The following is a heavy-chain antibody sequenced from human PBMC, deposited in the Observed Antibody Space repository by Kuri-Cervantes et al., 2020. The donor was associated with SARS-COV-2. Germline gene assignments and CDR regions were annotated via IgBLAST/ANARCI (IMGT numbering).Heavy chain of an antibody. V-gene: IGHV4-59*08. CDR2: IYYSGST. D-gene: IGHD6-6*01. CDR1: GGSISSYY. CDR3: ARHRVAARPVDY. Sequence: GSLRLSCTVSGGSISSYYWSWIRQPAGKGLEWIGYIYYSGSTNYNPSLKGRVTISVDTSKNQFSLKLSSVTAADTAVYYCARHRVAARPVDYWGQGTLVTVSS. J-gene: IGHJ4*02.